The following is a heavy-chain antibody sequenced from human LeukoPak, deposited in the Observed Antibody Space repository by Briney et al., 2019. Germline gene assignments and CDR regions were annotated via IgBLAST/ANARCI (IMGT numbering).Heavy chain of an antibody. Sequence: GGSLRLSCAASGFTFSSYSMNWVRQAPGKGLEWVSYISSSSSTIYYADSVKGRFTISRDNAKNSLYLQMNSLRAEDTAVYYCARGEQLADYWGQGTLVTVSS. J-gene: IGHJ4*02. CDR3: ARGEQLADY. CDR1: GFTFSSYS. D-gene: IGHD6-6*01. V-gene: IGHV3-48*01. CDR2: ISSSSSTI.